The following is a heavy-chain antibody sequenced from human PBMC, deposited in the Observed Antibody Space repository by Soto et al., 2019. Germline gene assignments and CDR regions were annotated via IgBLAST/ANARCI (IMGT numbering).Heavy chain of an antibody. D-gene: IGHD2-15*01. V-gene: IGHV1-69*12. CDR2: IIPIFGTA. CDR3: ASSGVVVVAATPPPRW. J-gene: IGHJ4*02. Sequence: QVQLVQSGAEVKKPGSSVKVSCKASGGTFSSYAISWVRQAPGQGLGWMGGIIPIFGTANYAQKSQGRVTNNADESTSTAYIELSSLRSENTAVYYCASSGVVVVAATPPPRWWGQGTLVTVSS. CDR1: GGTFSSYA.